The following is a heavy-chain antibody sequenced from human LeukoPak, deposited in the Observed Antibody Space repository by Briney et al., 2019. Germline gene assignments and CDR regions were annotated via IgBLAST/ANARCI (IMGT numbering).Heavy chain of an antibody. CDR3: AREGGVPF. Sequence: SETLSLTCAVSGGSISSGGYSWSWIRQPPGKGLEWIGYIYHSGSTYYNPSLKSRVTISVDRSKNQFSLKLSSVTAADTAVYYCAREGGVPFWGQGTLVTVSS. J-gene: IGHJ4*02. D-gene: IGHD2-2*01. CDR1: GGSISSGGYS. V-gene: IGHV4-30-2*01. CDR2: IYHSGST.